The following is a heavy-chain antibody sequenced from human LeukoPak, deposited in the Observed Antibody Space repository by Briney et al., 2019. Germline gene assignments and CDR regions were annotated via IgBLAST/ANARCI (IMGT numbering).Heavy chain of an antibody. Sequence: QPGGSLRLSCEASGFTFNTHAMSWVRQASGKGLEWVASITSSGRTPYYTDSVKGRFTISRDNSKNTLYLQMNSLRGEDTAVYYCAKDRPNFYETSGSYYKIKGDFWGQGSLVTVSS. CDR2: ITSSGRTP. CDR3: AKDRPNFYETSGSYYKIKGDF. J-gene: IGHJ4*02. CDR1: GFTFNTHA. V-gene: IGHV3-23*01. D-gene: IGHD3-10*01.